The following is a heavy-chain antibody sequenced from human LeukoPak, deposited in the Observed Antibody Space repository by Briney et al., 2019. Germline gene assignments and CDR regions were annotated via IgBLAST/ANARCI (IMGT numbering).Heavy chain of an antibody. V-gene: IGHV3-74*01. CDR2: INSDGSST. Sequence: HPGGSLRLSCAASGFTFSSYWMHWVRQAPGKGLVWVSRINSDGSSTSYADSVKGRFTISRDNSKNTLYLQMNSLRAEDTAVYYCAKDHALGRVGAFDIWGQGTMVTVSS. CDR3: AKDHALGRVGAFDI. D-gene: IGHD1-26*01. J-gene: IGHJ3*02. CDR1: GFTFSSYW.